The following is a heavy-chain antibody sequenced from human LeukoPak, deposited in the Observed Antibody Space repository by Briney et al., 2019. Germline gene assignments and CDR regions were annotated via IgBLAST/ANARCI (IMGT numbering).Heavy chain of an antibody. J-gene: IGHJ4*02. D-gene: IGHD1-14*01. CDR3: ASGLRPDVLDY. Sequence: PSETLSLTCAVYGGSFSGYYWSWIRQPPGKGLEWIGEINHSGSTNYNPSLKSRVTISVDTSKNQFSLKLSSVTAADTAVYYCASGLRPDVLDYWGQGTLVTVSS. V-gene: IGHV4-34*01. CDR2: INHSGST. CDR1: GGSFSGYY.